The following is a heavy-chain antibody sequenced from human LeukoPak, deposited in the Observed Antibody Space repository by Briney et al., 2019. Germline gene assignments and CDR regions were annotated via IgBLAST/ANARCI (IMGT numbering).Heavy chain of an antibody. CDR3: ARAPGTTFDY. J-gene: IGHJ4*01. CDR2: INHSWST. Sequence: SETLSLTCTVSGGSISTYYWSWIRQSPGKGLEWIVSINHSWSTYYNPSLKSRVTISVDTSKNQFSLKLTSVTAADTAVYYCARAPGTTFDYWGHGNMVTVSS. V-gene: IGHV4-4*08. D-gene: IGHD4-17*01. CDR1: GGSISTYY.